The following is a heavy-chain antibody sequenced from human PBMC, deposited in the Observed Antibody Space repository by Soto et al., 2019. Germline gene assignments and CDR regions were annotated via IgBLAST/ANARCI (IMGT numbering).Heavy chain of an antibody. J-gene: IGHJ4*02. CDR3: VRTSLVVAAATREDY. Sequence: EVQLVECGGSLVQPGGSLRLSCAASVFSFSSYWMHWVSQAPGKGMVWVSRINSDGSSTSCADSVKGRFTISRDNAKNTLYLQINSLRAEDTAVYYCVRTSLVVAAATREDYWGQGTLVPVSS. D-gene: IGHD2-15*01. CDR2: INSDGSST. V-gene: IGHV3-74*01. CDR1: VFSFSSYW.